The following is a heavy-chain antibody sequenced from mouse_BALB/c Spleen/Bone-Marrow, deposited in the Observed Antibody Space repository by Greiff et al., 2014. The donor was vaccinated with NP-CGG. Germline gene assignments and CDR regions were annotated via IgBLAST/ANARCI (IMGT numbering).Heavy chain of an antibody. Sequence: LVESGALAKISCRASGYTFTSYDINWVKQRPGQGLEWIGWIYPGDGSTMYNEKFKGKATLTADKSSSTAYMQLSSLTSENSAVYFRARSGSYYYGAYWYFDVWGAGTTVTVSS. CDR3: ARSGSYYYGAYWYFDV. J-gene: IGHJ1*01. V-gene: IGHV1S33*01. CDR1: GYTFTSYD. D-gene: IGHD1-1*01. CDR2: IYPGDGST.